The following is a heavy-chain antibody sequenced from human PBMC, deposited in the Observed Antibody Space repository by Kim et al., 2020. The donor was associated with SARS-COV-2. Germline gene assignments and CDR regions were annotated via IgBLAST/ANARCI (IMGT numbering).Heavy chain of an antibody. Sequence: NPSLKSRVTISVDTSKNQFSLKLSSVTAADTAVYYCARGLRKNSSSSLLYWGQGTLVTVSS. CDR3: ARGLRKNSSSSLLY. V-gene: IGHV4-34*01. D-gene: IGHD6-13*01. J-gene: IGHJ4*02.